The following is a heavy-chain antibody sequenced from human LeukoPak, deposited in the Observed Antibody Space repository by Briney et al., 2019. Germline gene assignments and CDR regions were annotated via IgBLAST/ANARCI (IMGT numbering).Heavy chain of an antibody. CDR3: AKDPHIGYGDPSALYDY. CDR2: IRYDGSNK. D-gene: IGHD4-17*01. V-gene: IGHV3-30*02. Sequence: PGGSLRLSCAASGFTFSSYGMHWVRQAPGKGLEWVAFIRYDGSNKYFADSVKGRFTISRDNSKNTLFLQMNSLRAEDTAVYYCAKDPHIGYGDPSALYDYWGQGTLVTVSS. J-gene: IGHJ4*02. CDR1: GFTFSSYG.